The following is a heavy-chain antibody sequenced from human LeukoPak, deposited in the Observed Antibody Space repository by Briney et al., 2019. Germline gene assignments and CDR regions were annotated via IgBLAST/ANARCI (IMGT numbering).Heavy chain of an antibody. V-gene: IGHV3-23*01. D-gene: IGHD2-2*01. CDR3: ARGGDCSSTSCFYFDY. CDR1: GFTFGNYA. J-gene: IGHJ4*02. CDR2: ISGNGAFT. Sequence: PGGSLRLSCAASGFTFGNYAMNWVRQAPGKGLEWVSTISGNGAFTYYADSVQGRFTISRDNSKNTLSVQMNSLRAEDTAVYYCARGGDCSSTSCFYFDYWGQGTLATVSS.